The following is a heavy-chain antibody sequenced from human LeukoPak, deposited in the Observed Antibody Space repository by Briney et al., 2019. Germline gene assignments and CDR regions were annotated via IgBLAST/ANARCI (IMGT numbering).Heavy chain of an antibody. J-gene: IGHJ6*02. V-gene: IGHV3-21*01. Sequence: GGSLRLSCAGSGFTFRSYSMAWVRQAPGKGLESVSSISSSSSYIYSADSDKGRFTISRDNAKNSLYLKMNSLRAEDTAVYYWSTGIVVANNYYYGMDVWGQGTTVTVSS. CDR1: GFTFRSYS. CDR2: ISSSSSYI. CDR3: STGIVVANNYYYGMDV. D-gene: IGHD3-22*01.